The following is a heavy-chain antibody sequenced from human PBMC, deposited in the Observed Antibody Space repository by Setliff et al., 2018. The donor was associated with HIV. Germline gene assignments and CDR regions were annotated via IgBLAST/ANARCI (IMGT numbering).Heavy chain of an antibody. Sequence: PSETLSLTCTVSGGSISSGGYDWSWIRQHPGKGLEWIGYIYYSGSTYYNPSLKSRVSISVDTSKNQFSLKLSFVTAADTAVYYCARSGSDYKWFDPWGQGTLVTVSS. D-gene: IGHD3-10*01. CDR1: GGSISSGGYD. V-gene: IGHV4-31*03. CDR3: ARSGSDYKWFDP. CDR2: IYYSGST. J-gene: IGHJ5*02.